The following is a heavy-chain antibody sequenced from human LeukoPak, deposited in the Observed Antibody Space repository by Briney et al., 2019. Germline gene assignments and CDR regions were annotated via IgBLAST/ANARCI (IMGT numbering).Heavy chain of an antibody. J-gene: IGHJ4*02. CDR2: ISYDGSNK. V-gene: IGHV3-30-3*02. CDR1: GFTFSSYA. CDR3: AKFSGWPTNYFDY. D-gene: IGHD6-19*01. Sequence: GGSLRLSCAASGFTFSSYAMHWVRQAPGKGLEWVAVISYDGSNKYYADSVKGRFTISRDNTKNTLYLQMNSLSAEDTAVYYCAKFSGWPTNYFDYWGQGTLVTVSS.